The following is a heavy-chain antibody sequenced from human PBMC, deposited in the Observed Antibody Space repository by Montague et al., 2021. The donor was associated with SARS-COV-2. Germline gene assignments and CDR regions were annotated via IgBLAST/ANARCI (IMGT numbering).Heavy chain of an antibody. CDR1: GFTFSYFE. CDR2: ISISDGNT. D-gene: IGHD6-13*01. V-gene: IGHV3-23*01. CDR3: AKDRQLVGDDAFDI. J-gene: IGHJ3*02. Sequence: SLRLSCAASGFTFSYFEMNWVRQAPGKGLEWVSTISISDGNTYYADSVKGRFTISRDKSKNTLYLQMNSLRAEDTAVYYCAKDRQLVGDDAFDIWGQGTMVTVSS.